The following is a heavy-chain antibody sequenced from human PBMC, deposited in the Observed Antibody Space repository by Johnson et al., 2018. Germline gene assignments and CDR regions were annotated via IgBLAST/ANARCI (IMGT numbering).Heavy chain of an antibody. D-gene: IGHD7-27*01. Sequence: QEQLQEAGGGVVQPGRSLRLSCAASGFTFSIYGMHWVRQAPGKGLEWVAVISYDGSNKYYADSANGRFTISRDSSKNTLYLPMNSLRAEDTAVYYCARGVTGDSRAFDIWGQGTMVTVSS. V-gene: IGHV3-30*03. CDR1: GFTFSIYG. J-gene: IGHJ3*02. CDR3: ARGVTGDSRAFDI. CDR2: ISYDGSNK.